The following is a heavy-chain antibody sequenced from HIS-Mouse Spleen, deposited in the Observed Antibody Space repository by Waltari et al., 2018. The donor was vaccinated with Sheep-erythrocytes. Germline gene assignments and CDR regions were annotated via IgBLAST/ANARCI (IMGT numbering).Heavy chain of an antibody. CDR1: GFTFSSFS. V-gene: IGHV3-21*01. J-gene: IGHJ4*02. D-gene: IGHD5-18*01. Sequence: EVQLVESGGGRVKPGGSRRLSCAASGFTFSSFSMNGVRQAPGRGLEWVSSISSSSSYIYYADSVKGRFTISRDNAKNSLYLQMNSLRAEDTAVYYCARDPSRGYSYGWDYFDYWGQGTLVTVSS. CDR3: ARDPSRGYSYGWDYFDY. CDR2: ISSSSSYI.